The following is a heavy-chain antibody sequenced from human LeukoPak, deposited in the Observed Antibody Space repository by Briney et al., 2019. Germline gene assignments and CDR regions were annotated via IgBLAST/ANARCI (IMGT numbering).Heavy chain of an antibody. CDR1: GGSISSYY. V-gene: IGHV4-59*01. CDR3: ARDSGSWYYRYAFDI. D-gene: IGHD6-13*01. Sequence: PSETLSLTCTVSGGSISSYYWSWIRQPPGKGLEWIGYIYYSGSTNYNPSLKSRVTISVDTSKNQFSLKLSSVTAADTAVYYCARDSGSWYYRYAFDIWGQGTTVTVSS. CDR2: IYYSGST. J-gene: IGHJ3*02.